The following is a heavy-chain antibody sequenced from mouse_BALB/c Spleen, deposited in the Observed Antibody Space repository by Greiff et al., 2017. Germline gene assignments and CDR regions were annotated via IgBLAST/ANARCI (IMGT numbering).Heavy chain of an antibody. V-gene: IGHV1-87*01. CDR1: GYTFTSYW. CDR3: AREIHYYGLDY. D-gene: IGHD1-2*01. CDR2: IYPGDGDT. J-gene: IGHJ2*01. Sequence: QVHVKQSGAELARPGASVKLSCKASGYTFTSYWMQWVKQRPGQGLEWIGAIYPGDGDTRYTQKFKGKATLTADKSSSTAYMQLSSLASEDSAVYYCAREIHYYGLDYWGQGTTLTVSS.